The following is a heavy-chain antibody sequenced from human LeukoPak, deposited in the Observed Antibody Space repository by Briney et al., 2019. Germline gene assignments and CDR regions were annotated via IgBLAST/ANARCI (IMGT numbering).Heavy chain of an antibody. J-gene: IGHJ4*02. CDR1: GFTFSSYS. V-gene: IGHV3-21*01. Sequence: GGSLRLSCAASGFTFSSYSMNWVRQAPGKGLELVSSISSSSSFIYYADSVKGRFTISRDNAKNSLYLQMNSLRAEDTAVYYCARDERNYDYVWGSYRYWGQGTLVTVSS. CDR3: ARDERNYDYVWGSYRY. CDR2: ISSSSSFI. D-gene: IGHD3-16*02.